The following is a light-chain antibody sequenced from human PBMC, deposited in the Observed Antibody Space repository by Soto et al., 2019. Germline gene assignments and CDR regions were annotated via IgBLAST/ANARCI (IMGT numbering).Light chain of an antibody. CDR3: SSYTSSTSLGV. V-gene: IGLV2-14*01. CDR2: EVS. CDR1: SSDVGGYNY. Sequence: QSVLTQPASVSGSPGQTITISCTGTSSDVGGYNYVSWYQQHPGKAPKLMIYEVSYRPSGVSNRFSGSKSGNTASLTISGLQAEDEADYYCSSYTSSTSLGVFGTGTKLTGL. J-gene: IGLJ1*01.